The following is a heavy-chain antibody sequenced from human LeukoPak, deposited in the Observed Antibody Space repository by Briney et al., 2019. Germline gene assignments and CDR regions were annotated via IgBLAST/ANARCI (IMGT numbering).Heavy chain of an antibody. Sequence: PSETLSLTCTVSGGSISSYFWSWIRQPPGKGLERIGYICYSGSTNYNPSLKSRVTISVDTSKDQFSLKLSSVTAADTAVYYCARVGEWLQWGRGTLVTVSS. CDR2: ICYSGST. V-gene: IGHV4-59*01. CDR1: GGSISSYF. D-gene: IGHD5-24*01. J-gene: IGHJ4*02. CDR3: ARVGEWLQ.